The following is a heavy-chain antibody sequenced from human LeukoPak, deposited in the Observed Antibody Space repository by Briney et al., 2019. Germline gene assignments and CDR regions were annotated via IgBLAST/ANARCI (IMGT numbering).Heavy chain of an antibody. J-gene: IGHJ4*02. Sequence: GGSLRLSCAASGFTFSSYAMSWVRQAPGEGLEWVSTIRSSGGSTFYADSVKGRFTISRDNSKNTLYLQMNSLRAEDTAVYYCAKVMIVVVTARGFDYWGQGTLVTVSS. D-gene: IGHD3-22*01. CDR3: AKVMIVVVTARGFDY. CDR1: GFTFSSYA. CDR2: IRSSGGST. V-gene: IGHV3-23*01.